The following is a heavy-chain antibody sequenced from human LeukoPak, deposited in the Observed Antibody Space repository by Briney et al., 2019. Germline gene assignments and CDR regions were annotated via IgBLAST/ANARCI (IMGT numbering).Heavy chain of an antibody. V-gene: IGHV4-4*07. Sequence: SETLFLTCTVSGGSISNYHWSWIRQPAGKGLEWIGQIHTSGSTNYNPPLKSRVTMSIDTTEDQFSLTIRSVTAADTAFYYCARRDISSGWSFDYWGQGTLVTVSS. D-gene: IGHD6-19*01. J-gene: IGHJ4*02. CDR2: IHTSGST. CDR3: ARRDISSGWSFDY. CDR1: GGSISNYH.